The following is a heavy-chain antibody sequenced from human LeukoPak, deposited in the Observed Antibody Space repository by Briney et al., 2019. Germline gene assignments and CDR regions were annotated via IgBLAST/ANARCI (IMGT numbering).Heavy chain of an antibody. V-gene: IGHV3-23*01. D-gene: IGHD3-10*01. CDR1: GFSFTTHA. CDR3: AKDQDPHSYGSGSYAPFDY. Sequence: GGSLRLSCVASGFSFTTHAMGWVRQAPGKGLEWVSHISGSGGSTKYSGSVKGRFTISRDNSKNTLYLQINSLRADDTAVYYCAKDQDPHSYGSGSYAPFDYWGQGTLVTVSS. CDR2: ISGSGGST. J-gene: IGHJ4*02.